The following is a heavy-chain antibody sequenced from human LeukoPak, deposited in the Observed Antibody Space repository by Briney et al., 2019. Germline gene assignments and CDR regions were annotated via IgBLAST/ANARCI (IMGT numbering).Heavy chain of an antibody. CDR1: GFTFSSYS. CDR2: IVGDSSKT. Sequence: GGSLRLSCAASGFTFSSYSIDWVRQAPGKGLEWVSTIVGDSSKTYYADSVKGRFTISRDNSNYMLFLHMNNLRAEDTAIYYCAKQPYNYYYLDVWGKGTTVTVSS. D-gene: IGHD2-21*01. CDR3: AKQPYNYYYLDV. V-gene: IGHV3-23*01. J-gene: IGHJ6*03.